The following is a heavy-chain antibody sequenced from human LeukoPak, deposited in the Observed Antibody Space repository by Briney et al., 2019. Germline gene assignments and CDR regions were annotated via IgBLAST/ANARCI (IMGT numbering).Heavy chain of an antibody. CDR2: ISYDGSNK. J-gene: IGHJ3*02. Sequence: GGSLRLSCAASGFTFSSYGMPWVRQAPGKGLEWVAVISYDGSNKYYADSVEGRFTISRDNSKNTLYLQMNSLRAEDTAVYYCAKDLITMIGTGFCDIWGQGTMVTVSS. CDR3: AKDLITMIGTGFCDI. V-gene: IGHV3-30*18. D-gene: IGHD3-22*01. CDR1: GFTFSSYG.